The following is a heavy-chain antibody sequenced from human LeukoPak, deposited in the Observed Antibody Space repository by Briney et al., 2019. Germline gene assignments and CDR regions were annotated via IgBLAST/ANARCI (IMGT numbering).Heavy chain of an antibody. V-gene: IGHV3-74*01. Sequence: GGSLRLSCAASGFTFSRYWMHWVRHVPGKGLVWVSRINTDGRITSYADSVKGRFTISRDNAKNTLYLQMDTLRAEDTAVYYCARESDRMNAFDIWGQGTMVTVSS. J-gene: IGHJ3*02. D-gene: IGHD1-14*01. CDR2: INTDGRIT. CDR3: ARESDRMNAFDI. CDR1: GFTFSRYW.